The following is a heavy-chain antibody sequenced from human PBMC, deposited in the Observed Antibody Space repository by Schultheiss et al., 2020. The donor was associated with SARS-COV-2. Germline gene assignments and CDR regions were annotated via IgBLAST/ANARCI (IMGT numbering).Heavy chain of an antibody. CDR2: IYYSGST. V-gene: IGHV4-39*01. Sequence: SETLSLTCTVSGGSISSSNYYWGWIRQPPGKGLEWIGSIYYSGSTYYNPSLKSRVTISVDTSKNQFSLKLSSVTAADTAVYYCARRRYDSSGLYAFDIWGQGTMVTVSS. CDR3: ARRRYDSSGLYAFDI. CDR1: GGSISSSNYY. D-gene: IGHD3-22*01. J-gene: IGHJ3*02.